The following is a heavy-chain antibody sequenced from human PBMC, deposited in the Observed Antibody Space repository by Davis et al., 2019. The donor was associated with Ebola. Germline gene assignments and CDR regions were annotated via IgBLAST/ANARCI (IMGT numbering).Heavy chain of an antibody. J-gene: IGHJ3*02. Sequence: AASVKVSCKASGGTFSSYAISWVRQAPGQRLEWMGGIIPFFHTANYAQKFQGRVTITADESTSTAYMELSSLRSEDTAVYYCARESYYGSGSYYQEGAFDIWGQGTMVTVSS. D-gene: IGHD3-10*01. CDR1: GGTFSSYA. V-gene: IGHV1-69*13. CDR2: IIPFFHTA. CDR3: ARESYYGSGSYYQEGAFDI.